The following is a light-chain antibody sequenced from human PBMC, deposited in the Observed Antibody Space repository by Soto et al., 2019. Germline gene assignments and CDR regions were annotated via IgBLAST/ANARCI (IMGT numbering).Light chain of an antibody. J-gene: IGKJ1*01. CDR2: RAS. CDR3: QQYNNYPRT. Sequence: DIQMTQFPSTLPASVGDTVTITCRASQTVDTWLAWYQQKPGKAPSLLIYRASSLESGVPSRFSGSGSGTEFTLTTRSLQPDDFAAYYCQQYNNYPRTFGQGTKVEVK. V-gene: IGKV1-5*03. CDR1: QTVDTW.